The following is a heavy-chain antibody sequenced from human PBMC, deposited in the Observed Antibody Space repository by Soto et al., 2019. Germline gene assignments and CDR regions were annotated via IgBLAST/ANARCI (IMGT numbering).Heavy chain of an antibody. Sequence: QVQLQESGPGLVKPSETLSLTCAVSGESIVTSYWSWVRHPPGKGLEWIVYRHTNGVSNYNPSLRSRATISLDTSQNMGSLKLTSVTAADTDWSFCARDNYVDGMDVWGQGTTVVVSS. CDR2: RHTNGVS. D-gene: IGHD3-16*01. CDR3: ARDNYVDGMDV. V-gene: IGHV4-4*08. J-gene: IGHJ6*02. CDR1: GESIVTSY.